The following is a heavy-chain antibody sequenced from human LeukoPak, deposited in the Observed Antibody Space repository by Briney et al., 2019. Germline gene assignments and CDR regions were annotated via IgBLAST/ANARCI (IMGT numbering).Heavy chain of an antibody. CDR2: ISYDGSNK. CDR3: ARVLGYCSGGSCYPDEYYFDY. V-gene: IGHV3-30*04. CDR1: GFTFSSYA. Sequence: GGSLTLSCAASGFTFSSYAMHWVRQAPGKGLEWVAVISYDGSNKYYADSVKGRFTISRDNSKNTLYLQMNSLRAEDTAVYYCARVLGYCSGGSCYPDEYYFDYWGQGTLVTVSS. D-gene: IGHD2-15*01. J-gene: IGHJ4*02.